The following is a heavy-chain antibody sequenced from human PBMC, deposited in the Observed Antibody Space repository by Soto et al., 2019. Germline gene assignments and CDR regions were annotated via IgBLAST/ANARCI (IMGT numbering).Heavy chain of an antibody. Sequence: QVQLVESGGGVVQPGRSLRLSCAASGFTLSNYAMHWVRQAPGKGLEWVAVISYDGSNEYYADSVKGRFTISRDNSKNTLALQMNGLRAEDTAVYYWARYGGDYVWGNYRHFDYWGQGTLVTVSS. CDR1: GFTLSNYA. J-gene: IGHJ4*02. D-gene: IGHD3-16*02. CDR2: ISYDGSNE. V-gene: IGHV3-30-3*01. CDR3: ARYGGDYVWGNYRHFDY.